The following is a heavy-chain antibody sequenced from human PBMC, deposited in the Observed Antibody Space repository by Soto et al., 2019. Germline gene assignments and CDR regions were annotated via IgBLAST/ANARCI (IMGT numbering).Heavy chain of an antibody. J-gene: IGHJ5*02. CDR2: IYYSGST. V-gene: IGHV4-61*01. Sequence: QVQLQESGPGLVKPSETLSLTCTVSGDSVSSGSYYWSWIRQPPGKGLEWIGYIYYSGSTYYNPPLKRRVTMSVETSNNQFSLRLSSVTAADTALYYCARDGRKYYNWFDPWGQGTLVTVSS. CDR3: ARDGRKYYNWFDP. CDR1: GDSVSSGSYY.